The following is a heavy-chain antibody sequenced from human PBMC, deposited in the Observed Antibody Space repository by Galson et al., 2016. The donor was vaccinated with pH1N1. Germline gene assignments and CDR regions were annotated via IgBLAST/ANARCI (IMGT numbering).Heavy chain of an antibody. CDR1: GFSLTSSGMC. V-gene: IGHV2-5*02. J-gene: IGHJ4*02. CDR2: IHWDDDK. D-gene: IGHD3-10*01. CDR3: ARRVYDFGVSFDH. Sequence: PALVKPTQTLRLTCSLSGFSLTSSGMCVGWIRQFPGKAPEWLALIHWDDDKRYNLSSKNRLTLTRDNSRNEVVLTMTNMEPLDSGTYYCARRVYDFGVSFDHWGQGILVTVSS.